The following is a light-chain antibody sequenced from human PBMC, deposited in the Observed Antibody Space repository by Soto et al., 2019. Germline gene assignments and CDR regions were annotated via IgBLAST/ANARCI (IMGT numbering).Light chain of an antibody. CDR2: DVS. CDR1: SSDVGGYNY. V-gene: IGLV2-14*01. Sequence: QSALTQPRSVSGSPGQSVTISCTGTSSDVGGYNYVSWYQQHPGKAPKLMIYDVSNRPSGVSNRFSGSKSGNTASLTISGLQAEDEADYYCSSYTSSSTRLYVFGTGTQLTVL. J-gene: IGLJ1*01. CDR3: SSYTSSSTRLYV.